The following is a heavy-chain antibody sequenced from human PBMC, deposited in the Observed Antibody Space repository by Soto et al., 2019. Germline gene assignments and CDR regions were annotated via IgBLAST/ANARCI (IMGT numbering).Heavy chain of an antibody. CDR3: ASGGGSTKVDY. Sequence: QVQLQESGPGLVKPSQTLSLTCTVSGGSITSSGYYWSWIRQHPGEGLEWIGFTSNSGSTSYNPSLKSRVTISVDTSSYQFSLNLKSVTAADTAVYYCASGGGSTKVDYWGQGTLVTVSP. J-gene: IGHJ4*02. CDR1: GGSITSSGYY. CDR2: TSNSGST. V-gene: IGHV4-31*03. D-gene: IGHD2-2*01.